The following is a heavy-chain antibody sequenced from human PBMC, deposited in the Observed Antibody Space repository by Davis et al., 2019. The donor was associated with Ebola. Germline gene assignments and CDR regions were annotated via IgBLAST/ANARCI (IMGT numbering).Heavy chain of an antibody. CDR3: ARGTYGGNPGVYY. J-gene: IGHJ4*02. CDR1: GGSISSSSYY. D-gene: IGHD4-23*01. Sequence: MPSETLSLTCTVSGGSISSSSYYWGWIRQPPGKGLERIGSIYYSGSTYYNPSLKSRVTISVDTSKNQFSLKLSSVAAADTAVYYCARGTYGGNPGVYYWGQGTLVTVSS. CDR2: IYYSGST. V-gene: IGHV4-39*07.